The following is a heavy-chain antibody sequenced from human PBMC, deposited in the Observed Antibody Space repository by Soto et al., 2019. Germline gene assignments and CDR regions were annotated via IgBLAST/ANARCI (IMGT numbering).Heavy chain of an antibody. CDR2: IYWDDDK. CDR3: AHMDVLNDPEAFDI. Sequence: QITLKESGPALVKPTQPLTLTCTFSGFSLNSAGVAVGWVRQPPGKTLEWVALIYWDDDKRYSPSLESRLTITKHTSKNQVVLSMTNTDPEDTATYYCAHMDVLNDPEAFDIWGQETRVTVSS. CDR1: GFSLNSAGVA. V-gene: IGHV2-5*02. J-gene: IGHJ3*02.